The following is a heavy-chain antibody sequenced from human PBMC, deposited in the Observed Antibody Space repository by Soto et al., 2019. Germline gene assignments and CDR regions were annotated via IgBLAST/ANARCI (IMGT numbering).Heavy chain of an antibody. D-gene: IGHD3-10*01. J-gene: IGHJ6*02. CDR2: ISYDGSNK. CDR3: AKDLGGSGIGGMDV. CDR1: GFTFSSYG. Sequence: GGSLRLSCATSGFTFSSYGMHWVRQAPGKGLEWVAVISYDGSNKYYADSVKGRFTISRDNSKNTLYLQMNSLRAEDTAVYYCAKDLGGSGIGGMDVWGQGTTVTVSS. V-gene: IGHV3-30*18.